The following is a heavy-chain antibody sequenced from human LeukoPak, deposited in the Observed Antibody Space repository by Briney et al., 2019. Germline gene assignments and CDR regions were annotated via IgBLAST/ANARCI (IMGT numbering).Heavy chain of an antibody. V-gene: IGHV1-3*01. CDR3: ARAGVVEMATIGFDY. Sequence: ASVKVSCKASGYTFSSYAIHWVRQAPGQRLEWMGWINAGTGQTKYSQKFQRRVTITRDTSASTAYMELSSLRSEDTAVYSCARAGVVEMATIGFDYWGLGTLVTASS. J-gene: IGHJ4*02. CDR1: GYTFSSYA. D-gene: IGHD5-24*01. CDR2: INAGTGQT.